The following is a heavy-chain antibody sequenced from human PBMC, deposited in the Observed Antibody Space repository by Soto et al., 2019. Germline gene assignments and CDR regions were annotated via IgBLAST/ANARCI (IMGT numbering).Heavy chain of an antibody. Sequence: QVPLVQSGAEVKKPGSSVKVSCKASGGTFSSYAISWVRQAPGQGLEWMGGIIPIFGTANYAQKFQGRVTITADESTSTAYMELSSLRSEDTAVYYCARCGYYYDSSGYYYDYWGQGTLVTVSS. CDR3: ARCGYYYDSSGYYYDY. D-gene: IGHD3-22*01. J-gene: IGHJ4*02. CDR1: GGTFSSYA. CDR2: IIPIFGTA. V-gene: IGHV1-69*01.